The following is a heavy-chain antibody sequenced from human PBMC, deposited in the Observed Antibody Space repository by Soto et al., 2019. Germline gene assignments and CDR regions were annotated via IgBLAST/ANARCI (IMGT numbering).Heavy chain of an antibody. CDR1: GDSISSGSYY. CDR2: IFYSGST. D-gene: IGHD3-10*01. Sequence: SETLSLTCTVSGDSISSGSYYWTWVRQRPGTGLEWMGYIFYSGSTSYNPSLRSRLSMSVDTSKNEFSLKLSSVTAADTAVYYCAREPLIRGVRYYFDYWGRGTLVTVSS. J-gene: IGHJ4*02. CDR3: AREPLIRGVRYYFDY. V-gene: IGHV4-31*03.